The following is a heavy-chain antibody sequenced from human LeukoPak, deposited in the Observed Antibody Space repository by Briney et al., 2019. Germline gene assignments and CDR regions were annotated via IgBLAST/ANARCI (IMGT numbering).Heavy chain of an antibody. CDR3: ARAINSYGPFDH. V-gene: IGHV3-11*05. D-gene: IGHD5-18*01. CDR1: EFTFSDYY. CDR2: ISSSSSYT. Sequence: GGSLRLSCAASEFTFSDYYMSWIRQAPGKGLEWVSYISSSSSYTNYADSVKGRFTISRDNAKNSLYLQMNSLRAEDTAMYYCARAINSYGPFDHWGQGTLVTVSS. J-gene: IGHJ4*02.